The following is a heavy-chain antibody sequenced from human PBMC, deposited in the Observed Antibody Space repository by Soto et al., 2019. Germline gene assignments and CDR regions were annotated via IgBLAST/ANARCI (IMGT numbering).Heavy chain of an antibody. J-gene: IGHJ5*02. D-gene: IGHD6-19*01. Sequence: SLRLSCAASGFTFSSYPMNWVRQAPGKGLEGVSAISGSGGSTYYADAVKGGLTISRDNSKDTLYLQMNILRAEDTAVYSCAKRSTVAGLYNWFDLWGQGTLVTVSS. V-gene: IGHV3-23*01. CDR1: GFTFSSYP. CDR3: AKRSTVAGLYNWFDL. CDR2: ISGSGGST.